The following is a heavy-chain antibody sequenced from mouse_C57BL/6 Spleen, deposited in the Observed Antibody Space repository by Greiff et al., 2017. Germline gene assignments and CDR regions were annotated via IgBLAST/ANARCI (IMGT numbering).Heavy chain of an antibody. CDR1: GYTFTSYW. CDR3: AIYYGSSYVGFAY. D-gene: IGHD1-1*01. CDR2: IDPSDSYT. J-gene: IGHJ3*01. V-gene: IGHV1-69*01. Sequence: VQLQQPGAELVMPGASVKLSCKASGYTFTSYWMHWVKQRPGQGLEWIGEIDPSDSYTNYNQKFKGKSTLTVDKSSSTAYMQLSSLTSEDSAVYYCAIYYGSSYVGFAYWGQGTLVTVSA.